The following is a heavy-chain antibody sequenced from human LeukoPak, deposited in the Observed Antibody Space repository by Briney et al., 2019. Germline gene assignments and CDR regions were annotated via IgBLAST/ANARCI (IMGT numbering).Heavy chain of an antibody. D-gene: IGHD3-10*01. V-gene: IGHV1-69*13. CDR2: IIPIFGTA. CDR1: GGTFSSYA. CDR3: ARGGGMVRGVTDPYYYYGMDV. Sequence: SVKVSCKASGGTFSSYAISWVRQAPGQGLEWMGGIIPIFGTANYAQKFQGRVTITADESTSTAYMELSSLRPEDTAVYYCARGGGMVRGVTDPYYYYGMDVWGKGTTVTVSS. J-gene: IGHJ6*04.